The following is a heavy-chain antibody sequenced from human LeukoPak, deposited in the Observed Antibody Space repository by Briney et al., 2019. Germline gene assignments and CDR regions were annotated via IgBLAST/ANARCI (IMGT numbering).Heavy chain of an antibody. CDR2: INHSGST. J-gene: IGHJ4*02. D-gene: IGHD3-3*01. CDR1: GGSFSGYY. Sequence: SETLSLTCAVYGGSFSGYYWSWIRQPPGKGLEWIGEINHSGSTNYNPSLKSRVTISVDTYKNQFSLKLSSVTAADTAVYYCARIGHGRYDFWSARFDYWGQGTLVTVSS. V-gene: IGHV4-34*01. CDR3: ARIGHGRYDFWSARFDY.